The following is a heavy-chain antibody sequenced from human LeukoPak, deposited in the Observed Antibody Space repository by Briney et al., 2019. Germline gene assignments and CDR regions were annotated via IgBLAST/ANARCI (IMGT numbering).Heavy chain of an antibody. J-gene: IGHJ4*02. V-gene: IGHV1-69*04. CDR2: IIPILGIA. CDR1: GGTFSSYA. D-gene: IGHD1-26*01. Sequence: GASVKVSCKASGGTFSSYAISWVRQAPGQGLEWMGRIIPILGIANYAQKFQGRVTITADKSTSTAYMELSSLRSDDTAVYYCARGEKPYDYWGQGTLVSVSS. CDR3: ARGEKPYDY.